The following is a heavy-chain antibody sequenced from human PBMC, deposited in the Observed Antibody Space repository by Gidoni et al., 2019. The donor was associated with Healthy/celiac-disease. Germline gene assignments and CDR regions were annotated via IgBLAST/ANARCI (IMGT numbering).Heavy chain of an antibody. D-gene: IGHD3-22*01. V-gene: IGHV4-30-2*01. CDR2: IYHSGST. J-gene: IGHJ4*02. Sequence: QLQLQESGSGLVKPSQTLSLTCAVSGGSISSGGYSWSWIRQPPGKGLEWIGYIYHSGSTYYNPSLKSRVTISVDRSKNQFSLKLSSVTDADTAVYYCARGGYYDSSGKGFDYWGQGTLVTVSS. CDR3: ARGGYYDSSGKGFDY. CDR1: GGSISSGGYS.